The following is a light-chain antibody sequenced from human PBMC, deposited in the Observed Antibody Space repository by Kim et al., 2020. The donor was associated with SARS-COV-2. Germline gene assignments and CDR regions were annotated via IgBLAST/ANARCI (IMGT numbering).Light chain of an antibody. CDR1: NIGSRS. Sequence: VAPGKTARITCGGNNIGSRSVHWDQQKPGQAPVLVIYYDTDRPSGIPERFSGSNSGNTATLTISRVEAGDEADYYCQVWDSSSAVVFGGGTQLTVL. J-gene: IGLJ2*01. V-gene: IGLV3-21*04. CDR2: YDT. CDR3: QVWDSSSAVV.